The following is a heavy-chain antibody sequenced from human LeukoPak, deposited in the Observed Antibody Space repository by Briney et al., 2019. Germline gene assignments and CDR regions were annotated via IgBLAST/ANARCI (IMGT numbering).Heavy chain of an antibody. CDR1: GYTFTSYG. D-gene: IGHD2-2*01. Sequence: ASVKVSCKASGYTFTSYGISWVRQAPGQGLEWMGWISAYNGNTNYAQKFQGRVTITRNTSISTAYMELSSLRSEDTAVYYCARGLYCSSTSCYDYWGQGTLVTVSS. V-gene: IGHV1-18*01. CDR3: ARGLYCSSTSCYDY. J-gene: IGHJ4*02. CDR2: ISAYNGNT.